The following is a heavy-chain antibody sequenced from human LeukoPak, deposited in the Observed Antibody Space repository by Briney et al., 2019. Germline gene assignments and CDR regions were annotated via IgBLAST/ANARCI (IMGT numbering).Heavy chain of an antibody. J-gene: IGHJ4*02. CDR3: ARGTPYYYDSSGYYFDY. D-gene: IGHD3-22*01. Sequence: GGSLRLSCAASGFTFSSYAMHGVRQAPGKGLEWVAVISYDGSNKYYADSVKGRFTISRDNSKNTLYLQMNSLRAEDTAVYYCARGTPYYYDSSGYYFDYWGQGTLVTVSS. CDR1: GFTFSSYA. CDR2: ISYDGSNK. V-gene: IGHV3-30-3*01.